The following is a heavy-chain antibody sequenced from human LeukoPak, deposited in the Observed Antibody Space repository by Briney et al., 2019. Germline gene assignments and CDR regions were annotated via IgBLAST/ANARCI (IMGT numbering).Heavy chain of an antibody. D-gene: IGHD6-19*01. Sequence: GESLKISCKGSGYSFTNYWIGWVRQMPGKGLEWMGIIYPGDSDTRYSPPFQGQVTISAGKSISTAYLQWSSLKASDTAMYYCARPYSSGWHLFDYWGQGTQVTVSS. CDR2: IYPGDSDT. J-gene: IGHJ4*02. V-gene: IGHV5-51*01. CDR3: ARPYSSGWHLFDY. CDR1: GYSFTNYW.